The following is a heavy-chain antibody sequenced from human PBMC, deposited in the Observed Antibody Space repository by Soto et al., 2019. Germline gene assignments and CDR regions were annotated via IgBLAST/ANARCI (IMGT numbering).Heavy chain of an antibody. CDR2: ISAYNGNT. CDR3: ARERKISFGSTHRSNNWFDT. V-gene: IGHV1-18*04. J-gene: IGHJ5*02. CDR1: GYTFTSYG. D-gene: IGHD2-2*01. Sequence: GASVKVSCKASGYTFTSYGISWVRQAPGQGLEWMGWISAYNGNTNYAQKLQGRVTMTTDTSTSTAYMELRSLRSDDTAVYYCARERKISFGSTHRSNNWFDTWGQGSLATV.